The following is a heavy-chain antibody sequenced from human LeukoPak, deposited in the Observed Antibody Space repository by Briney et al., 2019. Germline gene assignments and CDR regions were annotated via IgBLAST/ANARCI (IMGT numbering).Heavy chain of an antibody. CDR1: GFTFSDYY. Sequence: GGSLRLSCAASGFTFSDYYMSWIRQAPGKGLEWVSYIYSGSTTIYYADSVKGRFTISRDNAKDSLYLQMNSLRAEDTAMYYRARGDLNRFPDYWGQGTLVTVSS. V-gene: IGHV3-11*01. D-gene: IGHD2-21*02. CDR3: ARGDLNRFPDY. J-gene: IGHJ4*02. CDR2: IYSGSTTI.